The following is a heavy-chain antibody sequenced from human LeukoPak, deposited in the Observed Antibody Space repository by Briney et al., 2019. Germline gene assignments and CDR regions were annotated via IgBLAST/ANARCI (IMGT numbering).Heavy chain of an antibody. Sequence: SVKVSCKASGYTFTRYGISWVRQAPGQGLEWMGGIIPIFGTANYAQKFQGRVTITADESTSTAYMELSSLRSEDTTVYYCARDPDSSGYLKGWGQGTLVTVSS. CDR3: ARDPDSSGYLKG. J-gene: IGHJ4*02. CDR1: GYTFTRYG. D-gene: IGHD3-22*01. CDR2: IIPIFGTA. V-gene: IGHV1-69*13.